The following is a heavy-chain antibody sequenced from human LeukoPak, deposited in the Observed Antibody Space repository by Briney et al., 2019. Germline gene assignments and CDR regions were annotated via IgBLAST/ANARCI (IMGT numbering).Heavy chain of an antibody. CDR1: GFTFSSSR. V-gene: IGHV3-74*01. CDR3: EGGIRYSFDI. Sequence: GGSLRLSCAASGFTFSSSRMHWVRQAPGEGRGWVLQINGDGSRTNYADSVEGRFTISRDNAKSTLYLQMNSLRAEDTAVFQAEGGIRYSFDIWGQGTMVTVSS. D-gene: IGHD3-9*01. J-gene: IGHJ3*02. CDR2: INGDGSRT.